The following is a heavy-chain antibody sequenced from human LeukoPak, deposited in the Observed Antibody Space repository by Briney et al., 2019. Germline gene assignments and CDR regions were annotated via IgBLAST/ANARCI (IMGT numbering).Heavy chain of an antibody. D-gene: IGHD3-10*01. Sequence: AESLSLTCAVNAGSFTGYYWSWIRQPPGKGLEWIGEIELTGTISYNPSLRSRVTLSVETFKNQLSLNLRSVTAADRAIYYCARGGYGPGSHYRYWGQGTLVTASS. V-gene: IGHV4-34*01. CDR3: ARGGYGPGSHYRY. J-gene: IGHJ4*02. CDR1: AGSFTGYY. CDR2: IELTGTI.